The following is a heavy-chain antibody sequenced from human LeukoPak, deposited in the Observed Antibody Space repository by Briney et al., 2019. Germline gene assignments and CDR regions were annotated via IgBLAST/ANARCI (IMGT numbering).Heavy chain of an antibody. CDR1: GFTFSSYA. CDR3: ANQEGYSGYDLPFDY. CDR2: ISGSGGST. D-gene: IGHD5-12*01. V-gene: IGHV3-23*01. J-gene: IGHJ4*02. Sequence: GGSLRLSCAASGFTFSSYAMSWVRQAPGKGLEWVSAISGSGGSTYYADSVKGRFTISRDNSKNTLYLQMNSLRAEDTAVYYCANQEGYSGYDLPFDYWGQGTLVTVSS.